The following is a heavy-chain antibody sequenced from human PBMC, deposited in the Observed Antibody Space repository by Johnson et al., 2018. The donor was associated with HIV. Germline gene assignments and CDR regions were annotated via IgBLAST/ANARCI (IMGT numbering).Heavy chain of an antibody. J-gene: IGHJ3*02. CDR2: ISYDGSNK. CDR3: ARAYTYGAFDI. Sequence: QVQLVESGGGVVQPGRSLRLSCAASGFNFNNYGMHWVRQAPGKGLEWVAVISYDGSNKYYADSVKGRFIISRDNSKSTLYLQMNSLRAEDTAVYYCARAYTYGAFDIWGQGTMVTVSS. CDR1: GFNFNNYG. D-gene: IGHD5-18*01. V-gene: IGHV3-30*03.